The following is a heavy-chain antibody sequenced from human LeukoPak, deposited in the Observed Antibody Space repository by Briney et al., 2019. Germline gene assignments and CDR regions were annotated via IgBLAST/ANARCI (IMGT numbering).Heavy chain of an antibody. V-gene: IGHV3-11*04. CDR1: GFTFSDYY. Sequence: GGSLRLSCAASGFTFSDYYMSWIRQAPGKGLEWVSYISSSGSTIYYADSVKGRFTISRDNAKNSLYLQMNILRAEDTAVYYCAGRTMVRGVITDGTDYWGQGTLVTVSS. D-gene: IGHD3-10*01. CDR3: AGRTMVRGVITDGTDY. CDR2: ISSSGSTI. J-gene: IGHJ4*02.